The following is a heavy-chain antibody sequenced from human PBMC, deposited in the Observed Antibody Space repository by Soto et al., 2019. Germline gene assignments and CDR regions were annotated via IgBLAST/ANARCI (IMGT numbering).Heavy chain of an antibody. J-gene: IGHJ4*02. D-gene: IGHD6-19*01. CDR1: GFSLSTSGVG. CDR2: IYGDDDK. CDR3: AHRRNGGEKWLVKGLDFDY. V-gene: IGHV2-5*02. Sequence: QITLKESGPTLVKPTQTLTLTCTFSGFSLSTSGVGVGWIRQPPGKALEWLALIYGDDDKRYSPSLKSKLTITQDTSKNQVVLTMNNMDPVDTATYYCAHRRNGGEKWLVKGLDFDYWGQGTLVTVSS.